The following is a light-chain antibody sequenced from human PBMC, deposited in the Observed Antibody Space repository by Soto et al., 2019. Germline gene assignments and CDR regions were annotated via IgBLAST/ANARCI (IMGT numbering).Light chain of an antibody. CDR2: DVS. J-gene: IGLJ1*01. V-gene: IGLV2-14*01. CDR3: SSYTSSSTYV. Sequence: QSALTQPASVSGSPGQSITISCTGTSSDIGNYNYVSWYQQDPGKAPKLMIYDVSNRPSGVSNRFSGSKSGITASLTISGLQAEYEADYYCSSYTSSSTYVFGTGTQLTVL. CDR1: SSDIGNYNY.